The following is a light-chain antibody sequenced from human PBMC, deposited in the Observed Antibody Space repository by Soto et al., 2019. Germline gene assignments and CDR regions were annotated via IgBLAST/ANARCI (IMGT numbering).Light chain of an antibody. V-gene: IGKV1-39*01. CDR1: QSISNY. Sequence: DIQMTQSPFSLSASVGDRVTITCRASQSISNYLNWYQQKPGKAPKLLIYAASSLQSGVPSRFSGSGSGTDFTLTISSLQPEDFATYYCQHSYSIPVTFGGGTKVDIK. CDR3: QHSYSIPVT. J-gene: IGKJ4*01. CDR2: AAS.